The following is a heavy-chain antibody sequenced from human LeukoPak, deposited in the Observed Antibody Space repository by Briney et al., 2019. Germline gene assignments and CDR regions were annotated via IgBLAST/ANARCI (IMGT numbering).Heavy chain of an antibody. J-gene: IGHJ4*02. V-gene: IGHV3-74*01. CDR3: ARYQYSSGWDGYYFDY. CDR2: IISDGGSI. Sequence: GGSLRLSCAASGFTFSTYWMHWVRQSPGKGLVWVSRIISDGGSINYADSVKGRFTISRDNAKNTLYLQMNSLRAEDTAVYYCARYQYSSGWDGYYFDYWGQGTLVTVSS. CDR1: GFTFSTYW. D-gene: IGHD6-19*01.